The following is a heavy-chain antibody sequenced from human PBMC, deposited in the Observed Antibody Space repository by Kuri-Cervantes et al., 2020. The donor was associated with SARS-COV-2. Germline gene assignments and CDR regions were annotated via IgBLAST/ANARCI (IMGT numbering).Heavy chain of an antibody. Sequence: SVKVSCKASGSTFSGSAIQWVRQARGQRLEWTGWIVVGSGNTDYAREFQERVTITRDMSTTTVYMELSGLRSDDTAMYYCAPFYYRSINNWSDPWGQGTQVTVSS. CDR2: IVVGSGNT. J-gene: IGHJ5*02. D-gene: IGHD3-10*01. CDR3: APFYYRSINNWSDP. CDR1: GSTFSGSA. V-gene: IGHV1-58*02.